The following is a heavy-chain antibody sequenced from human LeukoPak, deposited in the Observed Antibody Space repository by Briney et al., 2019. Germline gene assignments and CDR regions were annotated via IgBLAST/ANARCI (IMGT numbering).Heavy chain of an antibody. D-gene: IGHD1-26*01. J-gene: IGHJ4*02. CDR2: IKSETDGGTT. CDR1: GFTFSDAW. V-gene: IGHV3-15*01. CDR3: TADMPTSSRASDY. Sequence: GGSLRLSCAASGFTFSDAWMSWVRQAPGMGLERVGRIKSETDGGTTDYAAPVKGRFTISRDDSKTTLYLQINSLKTDDTAVYYCTADMPTSSRASDYWGQGTLVTVSS.